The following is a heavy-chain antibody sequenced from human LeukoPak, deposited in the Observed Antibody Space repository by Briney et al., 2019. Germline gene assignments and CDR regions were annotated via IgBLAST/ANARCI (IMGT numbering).Heavy chain of an antibody. D-gene: IGHD5-18*01. CDR2: ISWNSGSI. J-gene: IGHJ4*02. CDR1: GFTFDDYA. Sequence: GGSLRLSCAASGFTFDDYAMHWVRQAPGKGLEWVSGISWNSGSIGYADSVKGRFTISRDNAKNSLYLQMNSLRAEDTALYYCAKGLYSYGDYFDYWGQGTLVTVSS. V-gene: IGHV3-9*01. CDR3: AKGLYSYGDYFDY.